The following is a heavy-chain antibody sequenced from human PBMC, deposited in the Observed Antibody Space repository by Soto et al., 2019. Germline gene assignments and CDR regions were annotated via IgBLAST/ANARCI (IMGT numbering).Heavy chain of an antibody. J-gene: IGHJ5*02. CDR1: GGTFSSYA. V-gene: IGHV1-69*06. CDR3: ASRIRKHGYYDSSGYFWFDP. Sequence: SVKVSCKASGGTFSSYAISWVRQAPGQGLEWMGGIIPIFGTANYAQKFQGRVTITADKSTSTAYMELSSLRSEDTAVYYCASRIRKHGYYDSSGYFWFDPWGQGTLVTVSS. CDR2: IIPIFGTA. D-gene: IGHD3-22*01.